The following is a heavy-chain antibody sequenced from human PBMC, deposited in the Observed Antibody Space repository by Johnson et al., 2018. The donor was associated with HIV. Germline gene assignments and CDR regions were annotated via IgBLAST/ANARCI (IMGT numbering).Heavy chain of an antibody. D-gene: IGHD3-10*02. CDR1: GFTFGSYV. V-gene: IGHV3-23*04. CDR2: ISGSGAST. CDR3: SRSIMGAVPFDI. Sequence: EVQLVESGGGLVHPGGSLRLSCAASGFTFGSYVMSWVRQAPGKGLEWVSAISGSGASTYYADSLKGRCTISRYNSKKTLYLQMNRLSAEDTAVYYCSRSIMGAVPFDIWGQGTMVSVSS. J-gene: IGHJ3*02.